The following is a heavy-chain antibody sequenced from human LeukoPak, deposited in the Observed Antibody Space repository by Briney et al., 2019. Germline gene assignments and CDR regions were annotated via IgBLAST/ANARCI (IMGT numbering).Heavy chain of an antibody. Sequence: PGGPLRLSCAASGFTFSTYWMHWVRQAPGKGLVWVSRINSDGTVTSYADSVKGRFTISRDNAKNTLFLQMNSLRAEDTAVYYCARSPNCGGDCFWGQGTLVTVS. CDR1: GFTFSTYW. CDR3: ARSPNCGGDCF. CDR2: INSDGTVT. D-gene: IGHD2-21*02. J-gene: IGHJ4*02. V-gene: IGHV3-74*01.